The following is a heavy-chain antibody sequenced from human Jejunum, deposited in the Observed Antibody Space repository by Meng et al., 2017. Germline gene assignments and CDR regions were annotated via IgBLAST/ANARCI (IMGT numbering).Heavy chain of an antibody. Sequence: EVQLLESGGGLVQPGGSLRLACAASGFTFSSYALSWVRQAPGKGLEWVSYIDSGGFNTQYADSVKGRFTISRDYSKNTLYLQMNSLRAEDTAVYYCAKGYCTNGVCYFDYWGQGTLVTVSS. CDR2: IDSGGFNT. J-gene: IGHJ4*02. CDR1: GFTFSSYA. V-gene: IGHV3-23*01. D-gene: IGHD2-8*01. CDR3: AKGYCTNGVCYFDY.